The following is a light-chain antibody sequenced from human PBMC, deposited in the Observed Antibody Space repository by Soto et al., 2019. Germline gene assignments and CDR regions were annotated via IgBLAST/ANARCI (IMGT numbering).Light chain of an antibody. J-gene: IGKJ4*01. Sequence: DSQLPQSPSTLSASVGDRVTITCRASQCIIYWVVWYKQKPGKAPQFLIYDASTLESGVPSRFSGSGYGTEFTLTISSLQPEDSATYVCQQYNRFSIHVGGGPKAEMK. CDR2: DAS. V-gene: IGKV1-5*03. CDR3: QQYNRFSIH. CDR1: QCIIYW.